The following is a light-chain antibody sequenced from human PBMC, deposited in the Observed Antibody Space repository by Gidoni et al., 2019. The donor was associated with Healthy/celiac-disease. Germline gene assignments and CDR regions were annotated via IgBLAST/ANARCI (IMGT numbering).Light chain of an antibody. CDR2: GAS. CDR1: QSVSSH. CDR3: QQYNNWST. J-gene: IGKJ2*01. V-gene: IGKV3-15*01. Sequence: EIVMTQSPATLAVSPGERATLSCRASQSVSSHFAWYQPKPGPAPRLLIYGASTRATGIPARFSGCGSGTELTLTISSLQSEDFAVYYCQQYNNWSTFGQGTKLEIK.